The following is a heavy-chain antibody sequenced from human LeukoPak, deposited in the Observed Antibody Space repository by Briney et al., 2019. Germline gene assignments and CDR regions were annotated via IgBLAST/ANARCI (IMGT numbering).Heavy chain of an antibody. Sequence: PGGSLRLSCEASGFTFSRYWMHWVRQAPGKGLVWVSRINSGASSTNYADSVKGRFTISRDNARNTLYLQMNSLRAEDTAVYYCARAGIAAAGTFNAFDIWGQGTMVTVSS. J-gene: IGHJ3*02. D-gene: IGHD6-13*01. CDR1: GFTFSRYW. V-gene: IGHV3-74*01. CDR3: ARAGIAAAGTFNAFDI. CDR2: INSGASST.